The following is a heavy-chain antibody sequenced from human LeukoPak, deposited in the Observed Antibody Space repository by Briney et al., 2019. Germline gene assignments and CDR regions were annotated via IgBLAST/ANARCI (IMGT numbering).Heavy chain of an antibody. V-gene: IGHV3-30*02. D-gene: IGHD1-1*01. CDR3: ALTTRGY. Sequence: GGSLRLSCAASGINFITYGMHWVRQAPGKGLEWVAFIRFNGTTKVYSDSVEGRFTISRDNSKNTLYLQMNSLTVEDTAIYYCALTTRGYWGQGTLVTVSS. CDR1: GINFITYG. CDR2: IRFNGTTK. J-gene: IGHJ4*01.